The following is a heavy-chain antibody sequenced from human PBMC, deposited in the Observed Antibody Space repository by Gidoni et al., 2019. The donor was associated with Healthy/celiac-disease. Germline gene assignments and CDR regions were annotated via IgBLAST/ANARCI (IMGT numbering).Heavy chain of an antibody. CDR2: ISAYNVNP. CDR1: GYTFTSYG. D-gene: IGHD5-18*01. Sequence: QVQLVQPGAEVKKPGASVKVSCKASGYTFTSYGISRERQAPGQGLEWMGWISAYNVNPNSPQRLQGRVTMTTDTSTSTAYMGLRSLRSDDTAVYYCARSRADTAMVPFDYWGQGTLVTVSS. J-gene: IGHJ4*02. CDR3: ARSRADTAMVPFDY. V-gene: IGHV1-18*01.